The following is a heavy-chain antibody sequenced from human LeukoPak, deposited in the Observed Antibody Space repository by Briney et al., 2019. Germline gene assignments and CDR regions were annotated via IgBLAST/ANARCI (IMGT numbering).Heavy chain of an antibody. CDR2: LYYSGST. CDR3: ASECCCGSYDY. V-gene: IGHV4-59*07. J-gene: IGHJ4*02. Sequence: SDTLSHTCTVSGGSISSYYWSWTRQPPGKRLVCIGYLYYSGSTNYHPPLKSPVTMSLDASKKHFSLTLLSVTAADTAVYYCASECCCGSYDYWGQGTLVTVS. D-gene: IGHD5-18*01. CDR1: GGSISSYY.